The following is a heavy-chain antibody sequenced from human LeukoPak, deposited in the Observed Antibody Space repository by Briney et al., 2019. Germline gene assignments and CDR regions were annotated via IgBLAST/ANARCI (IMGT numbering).Heavy chain of an antibody. J-gene: IGHJ4*02. Sequence: SETLSLTCTVSGGSISSYYWSWIRQPPGKGLEWIGSFYYSGSTYYNPSLKSRVTISVDTSENQFSLKLSSVTAADTAVYYCARHIGDGYYYFDYWGQGTLVTVSS. V-gene: IGHV4-59*04. CDR2: FYYSGST. D-gene: IGHD5-24*01. CDR3: ARHIGDGYYYFDY. CDR1: GGSISSYY.